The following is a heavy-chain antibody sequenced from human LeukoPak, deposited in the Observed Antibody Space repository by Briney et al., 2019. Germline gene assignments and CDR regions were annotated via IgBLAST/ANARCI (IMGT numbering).Heavy chain of an antibody. V-gene: IGHV4-34*01. D-gene: IGHD6-13*01. J-gene: IGHJ6*02. CDR3: ARDGGYSTKRGMGYYYYYGMDV. CDR1: GGSFSGYY. CDR2: INHSGST. Sequence: PSETLSLTCAVYGGSFSGYYWSWIRQPPGKGLEWIGEINHSGSTNYNPSLKSRVAISVDTSKNQFSLKLSSVTAADTAVYYCARDGGYSTKRGMGYYYYYGMDVWGQGTTVTVSS.